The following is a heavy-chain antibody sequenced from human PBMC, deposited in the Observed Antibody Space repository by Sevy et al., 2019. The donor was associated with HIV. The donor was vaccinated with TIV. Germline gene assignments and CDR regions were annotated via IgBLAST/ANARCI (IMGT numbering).Heavy chain of an antibody. CDR3: ARDSTTRLRVLDY. V-gene: IGHV4-59*01. CDR1: GGSISSYF. J-gene: IGHJ4*02. CDR2: IYFTGNT. D-gene: IGHD1-1*01. Sequence: QSQTLSLTCSVSGGSISSYFWTWVRQSPGKGLEWIGNIYFTGNTDYSPSLKSRVTLSLDTSKSQFSLTLKSVTAADTAIYFCARDSTTRLRVLDYWGQGTLVTVSS.